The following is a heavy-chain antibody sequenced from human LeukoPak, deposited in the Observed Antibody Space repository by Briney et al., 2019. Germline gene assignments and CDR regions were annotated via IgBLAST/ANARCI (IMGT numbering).Heavy chain of an antibody. J-gene: IGHJ6*02. CDR3: ARDGYSSGWPNYYYYGMDV. D-gene: IGHD6-19*01. CDR2: IKQDGSEK. Sequence: GGSLRLSCAASGFTFSSYWMSWVRQAPGKGLEWVANIKQDGSEKYYVDSVKGRFTISRDNAKNSLYLQMNSLRAEDTAVYYCARDGYSSGWPNYYYYGMDVWGQGTTVTVSS. CDR1: GFTFSSYW. V-gene: IGHV3-7*01.